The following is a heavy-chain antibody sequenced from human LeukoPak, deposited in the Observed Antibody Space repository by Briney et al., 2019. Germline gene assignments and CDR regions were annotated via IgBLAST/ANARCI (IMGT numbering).Heavy chain of an antibody. J-gene: IGHJ5*02. Sequence: GESLKISCKASGYRFPYHWIAWVRQMPGKGLEWMGIIYPGDPDTRYSPSFQGQVTISTDKSINTAYLQWSSLKASDTAMYYCARLPNSGADLTWFDPWGQGTLVSVSS. CDR1: GYRFPYHW. D-gene: IGHD3-10*01. CDR3: ARLPNSGADLTWFDP. CDR2: IYPGDPDT. V-gene: IGHV5-51*01.